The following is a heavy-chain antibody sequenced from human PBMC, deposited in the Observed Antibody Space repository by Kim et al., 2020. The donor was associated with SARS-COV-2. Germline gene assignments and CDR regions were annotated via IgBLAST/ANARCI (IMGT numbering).Heavy chain of an antibody. D-gene: IGHD1-1*01. CDR3: TTAQRGWLQTY. V-gene: IGHV3-15*01. CDR1: GFTFSDAW. J-gene: IGHJ4*02. CDR2: IKGKIDGETI. Sequence: GGSLRLSCAASGFTFSDAWMSWIRQAPGKGLEWVGRIKGKIDGETIDYAAPVKGRFIISRDDSKNTLYLQMNSLRTEDTAVYYCTTAQRGWLQTYWGQGALVTVSS.